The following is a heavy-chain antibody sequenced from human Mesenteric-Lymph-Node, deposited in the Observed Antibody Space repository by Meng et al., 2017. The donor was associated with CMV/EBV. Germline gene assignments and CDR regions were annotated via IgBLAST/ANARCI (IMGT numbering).Heavy chain of an antibody. D-gene: IGHD3-10*01. CDR3: ARRASGGNWVDS. J-gene: IGHJ5*01. CDR2: VSPYSGSS. CDR1: GYTFSGFY. Sequence: GYTFSGFYIHWVRQAPGQGLEWMGWVSPYSGSSNYAQNFQGRVTMTRDTSITTAYMELSSLKSDDTAVYYCARRASGGNWVDSWGQGTLVTVSS. V-gene: IGHV1-2*02.